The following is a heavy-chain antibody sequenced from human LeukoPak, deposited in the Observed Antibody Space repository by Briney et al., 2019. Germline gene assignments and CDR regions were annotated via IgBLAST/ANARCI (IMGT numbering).Heavy chain of an antibody. D-gene: IGHD2-2*01. Sequence: GGSLRLSCAASGFTFSSYAMHWVRQAPGKGLEWVAVISYDGSNKYYADSVKGRFTISRDNSKNSLYLQMNSLRAEDTAVYYCARGSEKYQLLYYFDYWGQGTLVTVSS. V-gene: IGHV3-30-3*01. CDR1: GFTFSSYA. CDR3: ARGSEKYQLLYYFDY. CDR2: ISYDGSNK. J-gene: IGHJ4*02.